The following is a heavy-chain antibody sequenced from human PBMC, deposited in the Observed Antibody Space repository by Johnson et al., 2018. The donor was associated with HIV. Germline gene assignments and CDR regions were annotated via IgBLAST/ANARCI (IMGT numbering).Heavy chain of an antibody. V-gene: IGHV3-30*04. CDR3: AFIEYSSLDAFDI. J-gene: IGHJ3*02. D-gene: IGHD6-6*01. CDR1: GFTFSSYA. Sequence: QVQLVESGGGVVQPGRSLRLSCAASGFTFSSYAMHWVRQAPGKGLEWVAVISYDGRNKYYADSVKGRFTISRDNSKNTLYLQMNSLRAEDTAVYYCAFIEYSSLDAFDIWGQGTMVTVSS. CDR2: ISYDGRNK.